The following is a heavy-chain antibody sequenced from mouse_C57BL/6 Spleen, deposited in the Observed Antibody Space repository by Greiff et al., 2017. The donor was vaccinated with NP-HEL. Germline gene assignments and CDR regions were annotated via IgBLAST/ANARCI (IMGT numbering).Heavy chain of an antibody. CDR3: ARGYYYGSSTYYAMDY. J-gene: IGHJ4*01. CDR1: GYTFTSYT. Sequence: QVQLQQSGAELARPGASVKMSCKASGYTFTSYTMHWVKQRPGQGLEWIGYINPSSGYTKYNQKFKDKATLTADKSSSTAYMQLSSLTSEDSAVYYCARGYYYGSSTYYAMDYWGQGTSVTVSS. V-gene: IGHV1-4*01. D-gene: IGHD1-1*01. CDR2: INPSSGYT.